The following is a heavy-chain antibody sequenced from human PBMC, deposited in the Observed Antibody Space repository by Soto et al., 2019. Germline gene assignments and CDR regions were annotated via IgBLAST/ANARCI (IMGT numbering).Heavy chain of an antibody. CDR2: IIPMFSTQ. Sequence: GASVKVSCKASGGPFRSHTFSWVRQAHGQGLEWMGGIIPMFSTQNYAQKFQGRVIITADESTSTVYMELSSLRSEDTAVYYCASPPGPCGQGTLVTFSS. CDR3: ASPPGP. V-gene: IGHV1-69*13. CDR1: GGPFRSHT. J-gene: IGHJ5*02.